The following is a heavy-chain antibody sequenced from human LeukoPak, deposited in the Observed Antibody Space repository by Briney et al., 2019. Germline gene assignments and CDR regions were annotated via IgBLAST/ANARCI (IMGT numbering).Heavy chain of an antibody. J-gene: IGHJ6*03. CDR2: IYSGGST. Sequence: GGSLRLSCAASGFTVSSNYMSWVRQAPGKGLEWVSVIYSGGSTYYTDSVKGRFTISRDNSKNTLYLQMNSLRAEDTAVYYCAKGRGWEASYYYYYMDVWGKGTTVTISS. CDR3: AKGRGWEASYYYYYMDV. CDR1: GFTVSSNY. D-gene: IGHD1-26*01. V-gene: IGHV3-53*05.